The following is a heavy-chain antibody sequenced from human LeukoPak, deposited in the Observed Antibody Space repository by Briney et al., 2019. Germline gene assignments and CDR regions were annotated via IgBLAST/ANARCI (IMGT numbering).Heavy chain of an antibody. V-gene: IGHV4-34*01. CDR2: INHSGST. J-gene: IGHJ6*02. Sequence: TETLSLTCAVYGGSFSGYYWSWVRQPPGKGLEWIGEINHSGSTNYNPSLKSRVTMSVDTSKNQFSLKLSSVTAADTAVYYCARGLRFLVVWGQGSTVTVSS. CDR1: GGSFSGYY. D-gene: IGHD3-3*01. CDR3: ARGLRFLVV.